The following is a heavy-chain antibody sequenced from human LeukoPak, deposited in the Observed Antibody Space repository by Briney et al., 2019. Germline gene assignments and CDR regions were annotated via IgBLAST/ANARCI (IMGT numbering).Heavy chain of an antibody. V-gene: IGHV4-39*07. D-gene: IGHD2-15*01. CDR1: GGSISSGSYY. J-gene: IGHJ5*02. Sequence: SETLSLTCTVSGGSISSGSYYWGWIRQPPGKGLEWIGSIYYSGSTYYNPSLKSRVTISVDTSKNQFSLKLSSVTAADTAVYYCARGVGGYCSGGSCYSGPNWFDPWGQGTLVTVSS. CDR2: IYYSGST. CDR3: ARGVGGYCSGGSCYSGPNWFDP.